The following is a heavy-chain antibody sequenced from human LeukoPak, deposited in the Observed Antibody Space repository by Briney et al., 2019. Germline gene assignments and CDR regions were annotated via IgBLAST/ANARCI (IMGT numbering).Heavy chain of an antibody. CDR1: GFTVSSNY. J-gene: IGHJ5*02. V-gene: IGHV3-66*01. Sequence: LGGSLRLSCAASGFTVSSNYMSWVRQAPGKGLEWVSVIYSGGSTYYADSVKGRFTISRDNSKNTLYLQMSSLRAEDTAVYYCAKSGPVFARGRFDPWGQGSLVTVSS. D-gene: IGHD1-1*01. CDR2: IYSGGST. CDR3: AKSGPVFARGRFDP.